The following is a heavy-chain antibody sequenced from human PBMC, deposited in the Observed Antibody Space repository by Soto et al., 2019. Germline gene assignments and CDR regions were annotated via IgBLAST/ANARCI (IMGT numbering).Heavy chain of an antibody. CDR3: ALAAAGSLDY. Sequence: RVSHYGRRIRQPPGKGLEWIGYIYYSGSTNYNPSLKSRVTISLDTSKNQFSLMLNSVTAADTAVYYCALAAAGSLDYWGRGTLVTVSS. CDR2: IYYSGST. V-gene: IGHV4-61*06. D-gene: IGHD6-13*01. J-gene: IGHJ4*02. CDR1: RVSHY.